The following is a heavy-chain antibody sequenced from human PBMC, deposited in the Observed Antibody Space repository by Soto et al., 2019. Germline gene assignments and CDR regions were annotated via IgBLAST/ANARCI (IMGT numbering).Heavy chain of an antibody. D-gene: IGHD3-3*01. Sequence: WASVKVSCKASGGTFSSYAISWVRQAPGQGLEWMGGIIPIFGTANYAQKFQGRVTITADESTSTAYMELSSLRSEDTAVYYCASSSLEWYAADYWGQGTLVTVSS. V-gene: IGHV1-69*13. J-gene: IGHJ4*02. CDR3: ASSSLEWYAADY. CDR1: GGTFSSYA. CDR2: IIPIFGTA.